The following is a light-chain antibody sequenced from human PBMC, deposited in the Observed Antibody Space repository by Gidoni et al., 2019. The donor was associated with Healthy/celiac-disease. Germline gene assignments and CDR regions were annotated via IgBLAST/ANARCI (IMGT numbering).Light chain of an antibody. J-gene: IGKJ2*01. Sequence: DIQMTQSPSSVSASVGDRVTIPWRASQGSSSWLAWYQQKPGKATKLLIYAASSLQSGVPSRFSGSGSGTDFTLTISGLQPEDIATYYCQQDDSLPHTFGRGTKLEIK. CDR1: QGSSSW. CDR2: AAS. V-gene: IGKV1-12*01. CDR3: QQDDSLPHT.